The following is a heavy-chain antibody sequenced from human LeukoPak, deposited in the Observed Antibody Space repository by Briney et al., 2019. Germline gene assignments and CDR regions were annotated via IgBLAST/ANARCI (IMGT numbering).Heavy chain of an antibody. D-gene: IGHD3-16*01. V-gene: IGHV3-7*01. CDR3: ARDQRVWGSYLDY. Sequence: GRSLRLSCAASGFTFSSYGMHWVRQAPGKGLEWVANIKQDGSEKYYVDSVKGRFTISRDNAKNSLYLQMNSLRAEDTAVYYCARDQRVWGSYLDYWGQGTLVTVSS. J-gene: IGHJ4*02. CDR1: GFTFSSYG. CDR2: IKQDGSEK.